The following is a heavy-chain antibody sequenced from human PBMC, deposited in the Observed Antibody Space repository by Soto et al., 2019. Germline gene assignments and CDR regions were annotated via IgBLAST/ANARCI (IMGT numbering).Heavy chain of an antibody. J-gene: IGHJ4*02. Sequence: SVKVSCKASGFTFSSSAVQWVRQVRGQRLEWIGWIVVGSGNTNYAQKFQERVTITRDMSTSTAYMELTSLRSEDTAVYYCAADNDFWSGHYSFDYWGQGTLVTVSS. V-gene: IGHV1-58*01. CDR1: GFTFSSSA. CDR3: AADNDFWSGHYSFDY. CDR2: IVVGSGNT. D-gene: IGHD3-3*01.